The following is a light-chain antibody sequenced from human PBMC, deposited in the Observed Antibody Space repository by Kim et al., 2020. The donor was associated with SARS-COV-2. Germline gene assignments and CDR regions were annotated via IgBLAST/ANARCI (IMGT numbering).Light chain of an antibody. CDR2: QDS. CDR1: KVGDKY. CDR3: QAWDSSTGDVV. J-gene: IGLJ2*01. V-gene: IGLV3-1*01. Sequence: PGQTASITCSGDKVGDKYACWYQQKPGQSPVLGIYQDSKRPSGIPERFSGSNSGNTATLTISGTQAMDEADYYCQAWDSSTGDVVFGGGTQLTVL.